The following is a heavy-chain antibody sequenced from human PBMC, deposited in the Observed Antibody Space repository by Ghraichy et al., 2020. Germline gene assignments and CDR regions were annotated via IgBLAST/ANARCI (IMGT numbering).Heavy chain of an antibody. J-gene: IGHJ4*02. V-gene: IGHV3-7*03. CDR3: ARGGSDRSWYWIY. Sequence: GGSLRLSCEGSGLTLSYYWMTWVRQVPGKGLEWVANINQDGSQQYYVGSVRGRFTISRDKTKNSLFLQMNSLRVEDTARYFCARGGSDRSWYWIYWGQGTPVSVSS. CDR2: INQDGSQQ. D-gene: IGHD6-13*01. CDR1: GLTLSYYW.